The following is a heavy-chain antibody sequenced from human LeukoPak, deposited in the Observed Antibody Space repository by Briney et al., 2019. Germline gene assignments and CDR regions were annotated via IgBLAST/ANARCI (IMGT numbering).Heavy chain of an antibody. CDR3: AKDSAVGNHYDKRFDP. CDR2: ITGSGTT. D-gene: IGHD3-16*01. V-gene: IGHV3-23*01. CDR1: GFSFVNYA. Sequence: GGSLSLSCAVSGFSFVNYAMMWVRQAPERGLEYVSGITGSGTTYYADSVRSRFTISRDNSNDTVYLQMNNLRAEDTALYSGAKDSAVGNHYDKRFDPWGQGALVTVSS. J-gene: IGHJ5*02.